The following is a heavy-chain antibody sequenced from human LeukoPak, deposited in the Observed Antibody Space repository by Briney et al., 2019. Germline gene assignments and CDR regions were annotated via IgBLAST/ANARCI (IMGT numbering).Heavy chain of an antibody. V-gene: IGHV4-34*01. D-gene: IGHD1-26*01. CDR1: GGSFSGYY. CDR3: ARGSGMLENGMDV. CDR2: INHSGST. J-gene: IGHJ6*02. Sequence: SETLSLTCAVYGGSFSGYYWGWIRQPPGKGLEWIGEINHSGSTNYNPSLKSRVTISVDTSKNQFSLRLSSVTAADTAVYYCARGSGMLENGMDVWGQGTTVTVSS.